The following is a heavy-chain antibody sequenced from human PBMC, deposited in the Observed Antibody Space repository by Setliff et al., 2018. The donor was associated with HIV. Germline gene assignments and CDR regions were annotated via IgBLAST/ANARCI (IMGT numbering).Heavy chain of an antibody. J-gene: IGHJ4*02. CDR1: GASISSYY. V-gene: IGHV4-59*01. D-gene: IGHD6-19*01. Sequence: SETLFLTCTVSGASISSYYWSWIRQPPGKGLEWIGYIYSSGSTSYNPSLKSRLTISVDMSQNQVSLKMRSVTAADTAVYYCARVTRSGSGWFWEHYFDSWGQGSLVTVSS. CDR2: IYSSGST. CDR3: ARVTRSGSGWFWEHYFDS.